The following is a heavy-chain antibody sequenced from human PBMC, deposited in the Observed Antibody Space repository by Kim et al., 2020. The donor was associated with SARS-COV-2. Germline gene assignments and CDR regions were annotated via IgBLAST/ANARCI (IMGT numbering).Heavy chain of an antibody. CDR3: ARDRTSYLQRGGWFDP. Sequence: SETLSLTCTVSGGSISSSSYYWGWIRQPPGKGLEWIGSIYYSGSTYYNPSLKSRVTISVDTSKNQFSLKLSSVTAADTAVYYCARDRTSYLQRGGWFDPWGQGTLVTVSS. CDR2: IYYSGST. D-gene: IGHD2-21*01. CDR1: GGSISSSSYY. J-gene: IGHJ5*02. V-gene: IGHV4-39*07.